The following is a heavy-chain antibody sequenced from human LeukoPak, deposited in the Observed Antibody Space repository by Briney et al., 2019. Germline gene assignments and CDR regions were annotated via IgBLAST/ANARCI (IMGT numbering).Heavy chain of an antibody. CDR2: ISGSGGST. J-gene: IGHJ4*02. Sequence: PGRSLRLSCAASGFTFDDYAMHWVRQAPGKGLEWVSAISGSGGSTYYADSVKGRFTISRDNSKNTLYLQMNSLRAEDTAVYYCAKDAYDSSGYYLYWGQGTLVTVSS. CDR1: GFTFDDYA. CDR3: AKDAYDSSGYYLY. D-gene: IGHD3-22*01. V-gene: IGHV3-23*01.